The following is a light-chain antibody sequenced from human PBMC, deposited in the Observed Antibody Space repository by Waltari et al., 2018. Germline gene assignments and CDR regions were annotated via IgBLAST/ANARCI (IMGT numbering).Light chain of an antibody. Sequence: EIVLTQSPGTLSLSPGERATLSSRASQSVSRTLAWYQQKPGQAPRLLIYGASTRATGIPERFSGGGSGTDFSLTISRLEPEDFAVYYCQHYVRLPVTFGQGTKVEIK. CDR2: GAS. V-gene: IGKV3-20*01. CDR3: QHYVRLPVT. J-gene: IGKJ1*01. CDR1: QSVSRT.